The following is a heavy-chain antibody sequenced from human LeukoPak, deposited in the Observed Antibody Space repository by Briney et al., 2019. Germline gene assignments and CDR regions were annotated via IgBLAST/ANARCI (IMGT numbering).Heavy chain of an antibody. CDR1: GYTFSDYY. Sequence: ASVKVSCKASGYTFSDYYLHWVRLAPGQGLEWMGRISPNRGGTDYAQKFQGKVTMTRDASISTVYMDLNRLRSDDTGIYYCARQLETTSWFDYWGQGTLVIVSS. CDR3: ARQLETTSWFDY. CDR2: ISPNRGGT. V-gene: IGHV1-2*05. J-gene: IGHJ4*02. D-gene: IGHD2-2*01.